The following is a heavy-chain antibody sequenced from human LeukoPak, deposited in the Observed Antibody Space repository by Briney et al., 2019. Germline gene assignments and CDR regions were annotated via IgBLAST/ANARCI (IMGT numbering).Heavy chain of an antibody. CDR2: INPNGGGT. CDR1: GYTFTGYY. D-gene: IGHD2-2*01. Sequence: ASVKVSCKASGYTFTGYYMHWVRQAPGQGLEWMGWINPNGGGTNYAQKFQGWVTMTRDTSISTAYMELSRLRSDDTAVYYCARGSLVVVPAATMYNWFDPWGQGTLVTVSS. J-gene: IGHJ5*02. CDR3: ARGSLVVVPAATMYNWFDP. V-gene: IGHV1-2*04.